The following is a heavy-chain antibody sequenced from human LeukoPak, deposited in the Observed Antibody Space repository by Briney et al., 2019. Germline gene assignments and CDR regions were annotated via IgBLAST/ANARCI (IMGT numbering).Heavy chain of an antibody. V-gene: IGHV4-59*01. CDR3: ARWGHFETSGYFVVDH. CDR1: DGSISSYY. CDR2: IHYSGST. Sequence: SETLSLTCSISDGSISSYYWNWIRQSPGKGLEWIGHIHYSGSTHYNPSLQSRVSISIDTSKSHFSLKLRSVTAVDTAVYYCARWGHFETSGYFVVDHWGQGALVTVSS. D-gene: IGHD5-12*01. J-gene: IGHJ4*02.